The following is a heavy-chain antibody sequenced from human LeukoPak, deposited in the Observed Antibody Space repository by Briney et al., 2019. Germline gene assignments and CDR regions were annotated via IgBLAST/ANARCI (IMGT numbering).Heavy chain of an antibody. CDR2: ISDDGSNK. D-gene: IGHD6-13*01. V-gene: IGHV3-30-3*01. Sequence: PGRSLRLSCAASGFTFSTYIMHWVRQAPGKGLEWVAVISDDGSNKYYADSVKGRFTTSRDNSKNTLYLQMNSLRAEDTAVYYCARDGLSSWYLGDLDYWGQGTLVTVSS. CDR3: ARDGLSSWYLGDLDY. CDR1: GFTFSTYI. J-gene: IGHJ4*02.